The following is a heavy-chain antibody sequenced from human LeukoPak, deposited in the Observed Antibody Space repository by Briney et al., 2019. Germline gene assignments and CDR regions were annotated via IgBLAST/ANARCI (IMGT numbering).Heavy chain of an antibody. V-gene: IGHV3-23*01. D-gene: IGHD6-19*01. CDR1: GFTSSIYV. CDR2: IGGGATT. J-gene: IGHJ4*02. Sequence: GGSLRLSCAAYGFTSSIYVMSWVRPGLGKGVGWVSPIGGGATTYYADYVKGRFTISRNNSKNTLYLKMNSLRAEDTAIYYCAKAGRLQAVAGWIDYWGQGTLVTVS. CDR3: AKAGRLQAVAGWIDY.